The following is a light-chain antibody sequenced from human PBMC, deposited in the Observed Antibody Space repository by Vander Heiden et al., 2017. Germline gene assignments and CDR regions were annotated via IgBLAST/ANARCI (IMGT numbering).Light chain of an antibody. J-gene: IGLJ1*01. V-gene: IGLV2-14*01. CDR3: SSYTSSSTYV. Sequence: QSALTQPASVSGSPGQSITISCTGTSSDVGYFNYVSWYQQHPGKAPKLVIYDVSNRPSGVSNRFSGSKSDNTASLTISGLQAEDEADYYCSSYTSSSTYVFGTGTKVTVL. CDR1: SSDVGYFNY. CDR2: DVS.